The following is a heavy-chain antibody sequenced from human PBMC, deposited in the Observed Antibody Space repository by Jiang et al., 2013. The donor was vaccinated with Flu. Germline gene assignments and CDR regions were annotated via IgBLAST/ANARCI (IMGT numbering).Heavy chain of an antibody. J-gene: IGHJ4*02. D-gene: IGHD1-26*01. CDR1: GASIRNYY. Sequence: GSGLVKPSETLSLTCTVSGASIRNYYWTWIRQPPGKGLEWIGYIYYSGSTNYNPSLKSRVTISLDTSKNQFSLWLRSVTAADTAVYFCARVTPEAYSGNDRDGYYLDRWGQGALVTVSS. CDR2: IYYSGST. CDR3: ARVTPEAYSGNDRDGYYLDR. V-gene: IGHV4-59*13.